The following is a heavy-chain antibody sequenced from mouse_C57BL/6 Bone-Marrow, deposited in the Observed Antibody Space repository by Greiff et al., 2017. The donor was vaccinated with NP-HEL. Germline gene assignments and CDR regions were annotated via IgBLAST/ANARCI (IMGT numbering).Heavy chain of an antibody. CDR1: GFTFNTYA. J-gene: IGHJ3*01. CDR3: VRGWAY. D-gene: IGHD1-1*02. V-gene: IGHV10-3*01. Sequence: EVKLVESGGGLVQPKGSLKLSCAASGFTFNTYAMHWVRQAPGKGLEWVARLRSKSSNYATYYADSVKDRFTISRDDSQSMLYLQMNNLKTEDTAMYYCVRGWAYWGQGTLVTVSA. CDR2: LRSKSSNYAT.